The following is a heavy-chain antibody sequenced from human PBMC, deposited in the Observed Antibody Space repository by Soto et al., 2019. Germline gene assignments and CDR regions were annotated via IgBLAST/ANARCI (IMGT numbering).Heavy chain of an antibody. CDR1: GFTFSSYA. Sequence: EVQLVESGGDLVQPGGSLRLSCAASGFTFSSYAMSWVRQAPGKGLEWVSAISGSGGSTYYADSVKGRFTISRDNSKNTLYLQMNSLRAEDTAVYYCAKKYCGGDCYFHYYYYGMDVWGQGTTVTVSS. V-gene: IGHV3-23*04. J-gene: IGHJ6*02. CDR2: ISGSGGST. D-gene: IGHD2-21*02. CDR3: AKKYCGGDCYFHYYYYGMDV.